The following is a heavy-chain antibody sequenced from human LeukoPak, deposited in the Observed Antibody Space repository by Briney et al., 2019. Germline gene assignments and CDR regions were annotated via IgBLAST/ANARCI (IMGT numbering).Heavy chain of an antibody. CDR3: VQDWAWGAFGY. D-gene: IGHD7-27*01. V-gene: IGHV3-23*01. CDR1: GFTFSSYW. CDR2: ITGAGHT. Sequence: GSLRLSCAASGFTFSSYWMSWVRQAPGKGLEWVSGITGAGHTYYADSVQGRFTIYRDNSKNTLYLQMNRLGAEDTAIYYCVQDWAWGAFGYWGQGTLVTVSS. J-gene: IGHJ4*02.